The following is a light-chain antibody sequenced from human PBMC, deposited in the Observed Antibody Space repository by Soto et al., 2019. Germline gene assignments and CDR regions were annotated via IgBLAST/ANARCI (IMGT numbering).Light chain of an antibody. CDR1: QTVNNNY. V-gene: IGKV3-20*01. CDR2: GAS. CDR3: QQYGTSPPLT. J-gene: IGKJ4*01. Sequence: EIVLMQSPGTQSLSPGERATLSCRASQTVNNNYLAWYQQKPGQAPRLLIDGASSRATGIPDRFSGSGSGTDFTLTISRLEPEDFAVYYCQQYGTSPPLTFGGGTKVDIK.